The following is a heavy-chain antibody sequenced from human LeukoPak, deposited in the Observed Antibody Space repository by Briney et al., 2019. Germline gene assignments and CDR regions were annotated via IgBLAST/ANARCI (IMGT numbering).Heavy chain of an antibody. J-gene: IGHJ4*02. CDR3: ARAVGYGSGTYRQYYFDY. CDR2: ISAYNGNT. V-gene: IGHV1-18*01. Sequence: APVKVSCKASGYTFTSYGISWVRQAPGQGLEWMGWISAYNGNTNYAQKLQGRVTMTTDTSTSTAYMELSRLRSDDTAVYHCARAVGYGSGTYRQYYFDYWGQGTLVTVSS. CDR1: GYTFTSYG. D-gene: IGHD3-10*01.